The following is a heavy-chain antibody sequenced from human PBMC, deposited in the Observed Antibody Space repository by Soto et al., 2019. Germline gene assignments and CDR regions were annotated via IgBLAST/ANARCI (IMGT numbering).Heavy chain of an antibody. CDR1: GGTFSSYT. Sequence: ASVKVSCKASGGTFSSYTISLVRQAPGQGLEWMGRIIAYNGNTNYAQKLQGRVTMTTDTSTSTAYMELRSLRSDDTAVYYCARDEMWTVTTLPFDYWGQGTLVTVSS. J-gene: IGHJ4*02. CDR2: IIAYNGNT. V-gene: IGHV1-18*01. D-gene: IGHD4-17*01. CDR3: ARDEMWTVTTLPFDY.